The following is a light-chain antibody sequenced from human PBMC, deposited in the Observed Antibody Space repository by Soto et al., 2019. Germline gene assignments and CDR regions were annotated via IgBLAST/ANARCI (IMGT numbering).Light chain of an antibody. J-gene: IGKJ3*01. V-gene: IGKV3-11*01. CDR1: RSVSTF. CDR2: DAS. Sequence: EIVLTQSPATLSLSPGERATLSCRASRSVSTFLAWYQQKPGQAPRLLIHDASNRATGIPARFSGSGSGTDFTLTISSLQSEDCAIYYCQHRNNRPFSFGPGTKVDI. CDR3: QHRNNRPFS.